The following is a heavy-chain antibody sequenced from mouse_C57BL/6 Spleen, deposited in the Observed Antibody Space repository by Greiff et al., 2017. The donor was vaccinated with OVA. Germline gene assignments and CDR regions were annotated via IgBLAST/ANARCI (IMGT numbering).Heavy chain of an antibody. Sequence: EVKLMESGGGLVKPGGSLKLSCAASGFTFSDYGMHWVRQAPEKGLEWVAYISSGSSTIYYADTVKGRFTISRDNVKNTLFLQMTSLRSEDTAMYYCARKALTGDYFDYWGQGTTLTVSS. V-gene: IGHV5-17*01. CDR1: GFTFSDYG. D-gene: IGHD4-1*01. CDR3: ARKALTGDYFDY. J-gene: IGHJ2*01. CDR2: ISSGSSTI.